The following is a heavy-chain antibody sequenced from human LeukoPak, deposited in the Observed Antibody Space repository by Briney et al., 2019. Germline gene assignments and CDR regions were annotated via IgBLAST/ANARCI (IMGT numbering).Heavy chain of an antibody. V-gene: IGHV1-2*02. Sequence: ASVKVSCKASGYTFSAYCMHWVRQAPGQGLEWMGWINPNSGGTNYAQKFQGRVTMTRDTSISTAYMELSRLRSDDTAVYYCARWGDDRYSSSWYYFDYWGQGTLVTVSS. J-gene: IGHJ4*02. CDR3: ARWGDDRYSSSWYYFDY. D-gene: IGHD6-13*01. CDR2: INPNSGGT. CDR1: GYTFSAYC.